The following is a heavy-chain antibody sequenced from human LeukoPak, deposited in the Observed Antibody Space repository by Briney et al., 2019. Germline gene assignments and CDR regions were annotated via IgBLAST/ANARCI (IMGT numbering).Heavy chain of an antibody. V-gene: IGHV3-30*18. CDR1: LTFSGHG. Sequence: GGSLRLSCDLTFSGHGMHWVRQAPGKGLEWLAVVAADGGAKFYADSVRGRFTVFRDTSRNTVFLQLGGLKTDDTAVYYCAKEGRWGSWYFDYRGQGALVTVSS. CDR2: VAADGGAK. D-gene: IGHD3-16*01. J-gene: IGHJ4*02. CDR3: AKEGRWGSWYFDY.